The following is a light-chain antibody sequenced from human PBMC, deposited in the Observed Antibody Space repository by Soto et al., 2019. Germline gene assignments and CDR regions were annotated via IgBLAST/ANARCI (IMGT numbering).Light chain of an antibody. Sequence: EIVLTQSPATLSLSPGERATLSCRAGQSVSSFLAWYQQKPGQAPRLLIYDASDRATGLPARFSGSGSGTDFTLTISSLEPEDFAVYYCQQRSSWPRLTCGGGTKVEIK. CDR3: QQRSSWPRLT. CDR1: QSVSSF. V-gene: IGKV3-11*01. CDR2: DAS. J-gene: IGKJ4*01.